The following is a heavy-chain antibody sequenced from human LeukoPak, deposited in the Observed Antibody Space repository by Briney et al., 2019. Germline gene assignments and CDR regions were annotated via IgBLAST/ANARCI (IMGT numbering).Heavy chain of an antibody. J-gene: IGHJ4*02. Sequence: SQALSLTCAISGDSVSSNSAAWNWIRQSPSRGLEWLGRTYYRSKWYNDYAVSVKSRITINPDTSKNQFSLQLNSVTPEDTAVYYCARASSNWNDKVLDYWGQGTLVTVSS. CDR2: TYYRSKWYN. CDR3: ARASSNWNDKVLDY. D-gene: IGHD1-20*01. CDR1: GDSVSSNSAA. V-gene: IGHV6-1*01.